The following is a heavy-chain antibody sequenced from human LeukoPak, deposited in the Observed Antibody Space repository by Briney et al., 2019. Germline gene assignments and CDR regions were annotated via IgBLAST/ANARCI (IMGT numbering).Heavy chain of an antibody. D-gene: IGHD2/OR15-2a*01. V-gene: IGHV3-33*06. CDR1: GFTFSGYG. J-gene: IGHJ4*02. CDR2: IWYDGSNK. Sequence: GRSLRLSCAASGFTFSGYGMHWVRQAPGKGLEWVAVIWYDGSNKYYADSVKGRFTISRDNSKNTLYLQMNSLRAEDTAVYYCAKDETTFGLNYWGQGTLVTVSS. CDR3: AKDETTFGLNY.